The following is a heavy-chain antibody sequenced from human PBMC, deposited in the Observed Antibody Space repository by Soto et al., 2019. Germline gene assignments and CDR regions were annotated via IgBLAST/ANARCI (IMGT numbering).Heavy chain of an antibody. CDR2: INSEGSNI. J-gene: IGHJ4*02. V-gene: IGHV3-74*01. D-gene: IGHD4-17*01. CDR3: ASSATGLYGDYN. Sequence: EVQLVESGGGLVQPGGSLKLSYAASGFTFTNYWIHWVRQAPGKGLVWVSRINSEGSNINYADFVKGRFTISRDNAKTTVYLQMNSLRAEDTAVYFCASSATGLYGDYNWGQGALVTVSS. CDR1: GFTFTNYW.